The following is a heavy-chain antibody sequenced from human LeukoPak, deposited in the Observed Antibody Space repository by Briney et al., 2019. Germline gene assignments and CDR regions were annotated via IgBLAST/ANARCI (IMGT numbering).Heavy chain of an antibody. CDR3: ARAPERWYSYGSYTYYYMDV. J-gene: IGHJ6*03. D-gene: IGHD5-18*01. CDR2: ISYSGST. Sequence: PSETLSLTCTVSGGSISSYYWNWTRQPPGKGLEWIGSISYSGSTKYNPSLESRVTISVDTSENQISLKLSSVTAADTTVYYCARAPERWYSYGSYTYYYMDVWGKGTTVTISS. V-gene: IGHV4-59*01. CDR1: GGSISSYY.